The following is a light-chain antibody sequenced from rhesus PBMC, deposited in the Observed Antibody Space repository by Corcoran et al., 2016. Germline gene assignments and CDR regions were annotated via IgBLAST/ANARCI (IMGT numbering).Light chain of an antibody. CDR3: QQVYSYPRT. J-gene: IGKJ1*01. V-gene: IGKV1S14*01. CDR1: QSLSKY. Sequence: DTQMTQSPSSLSASVGDRVTITCQASQSLSKYLSWYQQKTGKIPKPLIYRASSGKSGIPSRFSGRGSWTDFTLPISRLQPEDFATYYCQQVYSYPRTFGQGTKVEIK. CDR2: RAS.